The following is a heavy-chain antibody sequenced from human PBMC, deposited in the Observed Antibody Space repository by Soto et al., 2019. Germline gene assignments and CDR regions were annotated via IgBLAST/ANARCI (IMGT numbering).Heavy chain of an antibody. CDR1: GGSFSGYY. CDR2: INHGGRT. J-gene: IGHJ4*02. D-gene: IGHD3-3*01. Sequence: SETLSLTCAVYGGSFSGYYWSWIRQPPGKGLEWIGEINHGGRTNYNPSLESRVTISVDTCEHQLSLKLSTVTAADTAVDYCARLLWGGHWSYWGQGTLVTVS. V-gene: IGHV4-34*01. CDR3: ARLLWGGHWSY.